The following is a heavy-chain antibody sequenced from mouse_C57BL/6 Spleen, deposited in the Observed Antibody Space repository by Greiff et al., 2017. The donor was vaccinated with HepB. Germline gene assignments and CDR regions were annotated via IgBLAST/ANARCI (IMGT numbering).Heavy chain of an antibody. V-gene: IGHV3-6*01. J-gene: IGHJ3*01. CDR2: ISYDGSN. Sequence: DVKLQESGPGLVKPSQSLSLTCSVTGYSITSGYYWNWIRQFPGNKLEWMGYISYDGSNNYNPSLKNRISITRDTSKNQFFLKLNSVTTEDTATYYCARDGYSNPFAYWGQGTLVTVSA. CDR1: GYSITSGYY. D-gene: IGHD2-5*01. CDR3: ARDGYSNPFAY.